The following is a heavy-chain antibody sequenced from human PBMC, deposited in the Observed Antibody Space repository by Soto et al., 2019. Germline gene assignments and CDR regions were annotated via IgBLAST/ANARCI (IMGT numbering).Heavy chain of an antibody. J-gene: IGHJ4*02. Sequence: QVQLQQSGPGLVKPSQTLSLTCTVSGDSVNSGRYYWHWMRQLPGKGLEWIGYIFYSGTTYYNPSLMSRVTISLDTSKNDLSLKLTSVTVADTAVYFCARGWLRVTGTYDSWGQGTLVTVSS. CDR3: ARGWLRVTGTYDS. CDR2: IFYSGTT. CDR1: GDSVNSGRYY. D-gene: IGHD1-1*01. V-gene: IGHV4-31*03.